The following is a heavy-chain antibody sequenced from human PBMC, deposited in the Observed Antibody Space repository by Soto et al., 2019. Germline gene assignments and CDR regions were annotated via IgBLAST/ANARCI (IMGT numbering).Heavy chain of an antibody. CDR2: IFYSGST. V-gene: IGHV4-59*01. CDR3: ARGAADTAMVDS. J-gene: IGHJ4*02. Sequence: SETLSLTCTVSGGSIRSYYWTWIRQPPGKGLEWLGYIFYSGSTFYNPSLKSRVTISIHTSKSQFSLQLTSVTAADTAVYYCARGAADTAMVDSWGQGTLDTVSS. CDR1: GGSIRSYY. D-gene: IGHD5-18*01.